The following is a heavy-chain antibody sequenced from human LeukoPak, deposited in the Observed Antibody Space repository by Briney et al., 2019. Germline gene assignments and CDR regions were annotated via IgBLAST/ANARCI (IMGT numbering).Heavy chain of an antibody. Sequence: PSETLSLTCTVSGGPISSSSYYWGWIRQPPGEGWEWIRSIYCSGSTYYNPSLKSQVTLSVDTSKNQFSLKLSSVTAADAAEYYCASLYSSGWSGYYYYMDVWGKGTTVTVSS. CDR1: GGPISSSSYY. CDR2: IYCSGST. D-gene: IGHD6-19*01. CDR3: ASLYSSGWSGYYYYMDV. J-gene: IGHJ6*03. V-gene: IGHV4-39*01.